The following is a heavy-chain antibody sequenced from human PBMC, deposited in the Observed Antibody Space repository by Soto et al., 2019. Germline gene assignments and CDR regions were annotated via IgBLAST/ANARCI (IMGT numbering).Heavy chain of an antibody. V-gene: IGHV3-30*18. J-gene: IGHJ6*02. CDR2: ISYDGSNK. D-gene: IGHD5-12*01. Sequence: GGSLRLSCAASGFTFSSYGMHWVRQAPGKGLEWVAVISYDGSNKYYADSVKGRFTISRDNSKNTLYLQMNSLRAEDTAVYYCAKDVARGYSGYEHGMDVWGQGTTVTVSS. CDR3: AKDVARGYSGYEHGMDV. CDR1: GFTFSSYG.